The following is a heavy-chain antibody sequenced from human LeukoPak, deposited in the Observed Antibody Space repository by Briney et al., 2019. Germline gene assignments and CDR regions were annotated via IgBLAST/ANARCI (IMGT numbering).Heavy chain of an antibody. CDR2: ISAGGDIT. CDR3: ARRLEYSGSKGVFDY. J-gene: IGHJ4*02. D-gene: IGHD1-26*01. V-gene: IGHV3-23*01. Sequence: GGSLRLSCAASGFTFSRHGMSWVRQAPGKGLEWVSAISAGGDITLYADSVKGRFTISRDNSKNTLDLQMNSLRAEDTAVYYCARRLEYSGSKGVFDYWGQGTLVTVSS. CDR1: GFTFSRHG.